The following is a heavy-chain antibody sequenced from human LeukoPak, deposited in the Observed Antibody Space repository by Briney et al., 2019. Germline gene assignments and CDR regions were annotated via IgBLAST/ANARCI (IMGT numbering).Heavy chain of an antibody. D-gene: IGHD6-19*01. CDR3: ARGRSAEGVDF. CDR1: GFTFGDYY. J-gene: IGHJ4*02. Sequence: KTGGSLRLSCAASGFTFGDYYMSWIRQTPGKELEYVSHISNSGWPIYYGDSAKGRFTISRDNAENSVYLQMTNLRVEDTALYYCARGRSAEGVDFWGQGTLVTVSS. V-gene: IGHV3-11*01. CDR2: ISNSGWPI.